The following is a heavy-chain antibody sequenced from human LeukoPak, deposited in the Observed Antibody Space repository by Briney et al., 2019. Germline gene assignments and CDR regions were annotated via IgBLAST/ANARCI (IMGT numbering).Heavy chain of an antibody. V-gene: IGHV4-34*01. Sequence: SETLSLTCAVYGGSFSGYYWSWIRQPPGKGLEWIGEINHSGSTNYNPSLKSRVTISADTSKNQFSLKLSSVTAADTAVYYCARLGYYYGSGSFPRSDYWGQGTLVTVSS. J-gene: IGHJ4*02. CDR3: ARLGYYYGSGSFPRSDY. D-gene: IGHD3-10*01. CDR2: INHSGST. CDR1: GGSFSGYY.